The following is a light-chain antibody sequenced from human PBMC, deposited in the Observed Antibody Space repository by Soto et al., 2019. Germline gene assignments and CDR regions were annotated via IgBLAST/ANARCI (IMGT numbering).Light chain of an antibody. V-gene: IGKV1-5*03. CDR3: QQYHIYSWA. CDR1: HGIRND. Sequence: EIQMTHSPSSLSASVGDRVTITCRASHGIRNDLDWFQQKPGKAPKLLIYKASSLESGVPSRFSGDGSGTEFTLTISSLQPDDFATYYCQQYHIYSWAFGQGTKVDIK. CDR2: KAS. J-gene: IGKJ1*01.